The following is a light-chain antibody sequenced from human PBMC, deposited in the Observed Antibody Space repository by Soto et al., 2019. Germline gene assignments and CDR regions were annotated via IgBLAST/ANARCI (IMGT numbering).Light chain of an antibody. J-gene: IGKJ4*01. CDR2: LGS. CDR1: QNLLHSNGYNY. V-gene: IGKV2-28*01. CDR3: MQSLQTPLT. Sequence: IVMTQSPLSLPVTPGEPASISCRSSQNLLHSNGYNYLDWYLQKPGQSPQLLIFLGSNRASGLPDRFSGSGSGTDFTLKISRVEAEDVGVYYCMQSLQTPLTFGGGTKVESK.